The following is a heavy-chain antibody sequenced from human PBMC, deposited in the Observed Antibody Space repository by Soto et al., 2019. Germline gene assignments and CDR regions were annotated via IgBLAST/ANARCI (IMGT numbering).Heavy chain of an antibody. D-gene: IGHD3-16*01. CDR3: TRHVDVWGSHYNWFDP. CDR1: GFTFSGSA. J-gene: IGHJ5*02. CDR2: IRSKANSYAT. V-gene: IGHV3-73*02. Sequence: EVQLVESGGGLVQPGGSLKLSCAASGFTFSGSAMHWVHQASGKGLEWVGRIRSKANSYATGYAASVKGRFTISRDDSKNTAYLQMNSLKTEDTAVYYCTRHVDVWGSHYNWFDPWGQGTLVTVSS.